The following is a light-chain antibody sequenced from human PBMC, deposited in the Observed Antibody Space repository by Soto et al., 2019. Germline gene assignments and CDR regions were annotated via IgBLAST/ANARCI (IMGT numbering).Light chain of an antibody. Sequence: EIVLTQSPATLSLSPGERATLSCRASQSVSSYLAWYQQKPGQPPSLLIYDASNRATGLQARFSGSGSGTDFTLTISSLAHEDSAVYYCQQRSNWPPHTFGGGTKVEIK. CDR2: DAS. CDR3: QQRSNWPPHT. V-gene: IGKV3-11*01. CDR1: QSVSSY. J-gene: IGKJ4*01.